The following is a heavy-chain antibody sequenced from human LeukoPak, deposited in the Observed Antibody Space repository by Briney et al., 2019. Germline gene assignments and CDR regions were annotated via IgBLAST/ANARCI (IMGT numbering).Heavy chain of an antibody. CDR1: GFTFSSYS. CDR3: ARGPGGYCSGGSCYHWFDP. D-gene: IGHD2-15*01. Sequence: GGSLRLSCAASGFTFSSYSMNWVRQAPGKGLEWVSSISSSSSYIYYADSVKGRFTISRDNAKNSLYLQMNSLRAEDTAVYYCARGPGGYCSGGSCYHWFDPWGQGTLVTVSS. V-gene: IGHV3-21*01. J-gene: IGHJ5*02. CDR2: ISSSSSYI.